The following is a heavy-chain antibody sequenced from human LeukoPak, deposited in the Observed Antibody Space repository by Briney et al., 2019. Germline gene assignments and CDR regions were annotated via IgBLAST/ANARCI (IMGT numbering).Heavy chain of an antibody. V-gene: IGHV4-34*01. Sequence: SETLSLTCAVYGGSFSGYYWSWIRQPPGKGLEWIGEINHSGSTNYNPSLKSRVTISVDTSKNQFSLKLSSVTAADTAVYYCARAFYYLDIWGQGTMVTVSS. J-gene: IGHJ3*02. CDR1: GGSFSGYY. CDR2: INHSGST. CDR3: ARAFYYLDI. D-gene: IGHD3-22*01.